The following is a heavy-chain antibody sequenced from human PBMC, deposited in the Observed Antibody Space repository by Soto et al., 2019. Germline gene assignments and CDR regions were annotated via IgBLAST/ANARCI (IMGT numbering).Heavy chain of an antibody. J-gene: IGHJ6*03. D-gene: IGHD1-26*01. Sequence: QVQLQESGPGLVKPSETLSLTCTVSGGSISGYYWSWIRQPPGKGLEWIGYIYYSGNTNYNPPLKSRVTMSVDTSNSQFSLKLSSVTAADTAVYYCARLDSGSPNYGYYYIGVWGKGTTVTVSS. CDR3: ARLDSGSPNYGYYYIGV. CDR2: IYYSGNT. V-gene: IGHV4-59*08. CDR1: GGSISGYY.